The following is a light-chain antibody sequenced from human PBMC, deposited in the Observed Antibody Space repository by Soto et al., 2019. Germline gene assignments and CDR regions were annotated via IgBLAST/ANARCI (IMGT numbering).Light chain of an antibody. CDR3: GTWVTSLSVGHV. Sequence: QSVLTQPPSVSAAPGQKVTISCSGSSSNVGNNYVSWYQQLPGTAPKLLIYDNNKRPSGIPDRFSGSKSGTSATLAITGLQTGDEADYYCGTWVTSLSVGHVFGTGP. CDR1: SSNVGNNY. CDR2: DNN. V-gene: IGLV1-51*01. J-gene: IGLJ1*01.